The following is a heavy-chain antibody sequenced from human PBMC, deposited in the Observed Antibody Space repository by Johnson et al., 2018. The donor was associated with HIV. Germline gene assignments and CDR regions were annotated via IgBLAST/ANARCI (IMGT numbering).Heavy chain of an antibody. J-gene: IGHJ3*02. V-gene: IGHV3-11*01. D-gene: IGHD6-19*01. CDR2: IYSGGSTI. CDR1: GFTVSSNY. CDR3: TRGGAVEDAFDI. Sequence: QAQLVESGGGLVQPGGSLRLSCAASGFTVSSNYMSWVRQAPGKGLEWVSVIYSGGSTIYYADSVKGRFTISRDNAKNSLYLQMNSLRAEDTAVYYCTRGGAVEDAFDIWGQGTMVTVSS.